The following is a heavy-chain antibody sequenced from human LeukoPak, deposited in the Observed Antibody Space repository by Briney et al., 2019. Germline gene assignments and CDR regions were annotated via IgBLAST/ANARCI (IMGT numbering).Heavy chain of an antibody. D-gene: IGHD2-2*01. CDR3: AREDIVVVPAAMDY. J-gene: IGHJ4*02. V-gene: IGHV3-21*01. CDR2: ISSSSSYI. CDR1: GFTFSSYS. Sequence: GGSLRLSCAASGFTFSSYSMNWVRQAPGKGLEWVSSISSSSSYIYYADSVKGRFTISRDNAKNSLYLQMNSLRAEDTAVYYCAREDIVVVPAAMDYWGQGTLVTVSS.